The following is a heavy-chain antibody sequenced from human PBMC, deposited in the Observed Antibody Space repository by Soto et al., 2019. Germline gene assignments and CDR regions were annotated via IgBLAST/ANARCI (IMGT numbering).Heavy chain of an antibody. CDR1: GFTLGNYW. CDR3: ARDVGGILDY. J-gene: IGHJ4*02. CDR2: ARKDGVDK. V-gene: IGHV3-7*03. Sequence: PGGSLRLSCTASGFTLGNYWMAWVRQAPGKGLEWVANARKDGVDKGHADSVRGRFTIIRENARNSVFLQMNSLRAEDPAVYFCARDVGGILDYWGQGTLVTVSS.